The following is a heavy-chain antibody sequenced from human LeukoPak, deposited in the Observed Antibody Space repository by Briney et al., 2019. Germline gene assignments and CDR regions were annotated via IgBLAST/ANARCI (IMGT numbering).Heavy chain of an antibody. Sequence: GGSLRLSCAASGFTFSSYWMSWVRQAPGKGLEWVANIKQDGSEKYYVDSVKGRFTISRDNAKNSLYPQMNSLRAEDTAVYYCARGTSYDFWSGSHDAFDIWGQGTMVTVSS. J-gene: IGHJ3*02. D-gene: IGHD3-3*01. CDR3: ARGTSYDFWSGSHDAFDI. CDR2: IKQDGSEK. V-gene: IGHV3-7*01. CDR1: GFTFSSYW.